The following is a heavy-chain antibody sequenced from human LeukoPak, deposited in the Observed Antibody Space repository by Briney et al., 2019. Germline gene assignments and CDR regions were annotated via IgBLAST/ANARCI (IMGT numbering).Heavy chain of an antibody. CDR2: INPNSGGT. CDR3: ARDNDFWSTIGLFDY. Sequence: AASVKVSCKASGYTFTSYGISWVRQAPGQGLEWMGWINPNSGGTNYAQKFQGRVTMTRDTSISTAYMELSRLRSDDTAVYYCARDNDFWSTIGLFDYWGQGTLVTVSS. J-gene: IGHJ4*02. D-gene: IGHD3-3*01. V-gene: IGHV1-2*02. CDR1: GYTFTSYG.